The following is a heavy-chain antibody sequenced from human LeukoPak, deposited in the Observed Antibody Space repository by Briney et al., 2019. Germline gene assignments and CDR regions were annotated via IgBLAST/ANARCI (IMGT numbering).Heavy chain of an antibody. CDR1: GFTFSGYA. CDR3: AKRGDYYYYGMDV. Sequence: GSLRLSCAASGFTFSGYAMDWVRQAPGKGLEWISSISRGAGTTYYAASVKGRFAISGDHSKNTVYLQMTSLRAEDTAVYYCAKRGDYYYYGMDVWGHGTTVAVSS. CDR2: ISRGAGTT. J-gene: IGHJ6*02. V-gene: IGHV3-23*01.